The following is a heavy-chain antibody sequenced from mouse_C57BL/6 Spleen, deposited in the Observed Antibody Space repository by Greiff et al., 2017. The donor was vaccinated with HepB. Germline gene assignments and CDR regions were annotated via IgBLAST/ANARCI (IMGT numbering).Heavy chain of an antibody. D-gene: IGHD2-3*01. V-gene: IGHV1-64*01. CDR2: IHPNSGST. Sequence: QVQLQQPGAELVKPGASVKLSCKASGYTFTSYWMHWVKQRPGQGLEWIGMIHPNSGSTNYNEKFKSKATLTVDKSSSTAYMQLSSLTSEDSAVYYCASYDGYYAWFAYWGQGTLVTVSA. CDR1: GYTFTSYW. J-gene: IGHJ3*01. CDR3: ASYDGYYAWFAY.